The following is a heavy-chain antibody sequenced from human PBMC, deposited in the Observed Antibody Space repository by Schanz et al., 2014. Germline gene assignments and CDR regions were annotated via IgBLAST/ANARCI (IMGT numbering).Heavy chain of an antibody. CDR2: IWYNGSNK. Sequence: QVQLVESGGGVVQPGRSLRLSCAASGFTFSKYGVHWVRQAPGKGLEWVAVIWYNGSNKYYADSVRGRFTISRDNSKNTLYLQMNNLRAEDTAVYYCASPALVQGLMPEYYFDYWGQGTLVTVSS. CDR3: ASPALVQGLMPEYYFDY. V-gene: IGHV3-33*01. D-gene: IGHD3-10*01. J-gene: IGHJ4*02. CDR1: GFTFSKYG.